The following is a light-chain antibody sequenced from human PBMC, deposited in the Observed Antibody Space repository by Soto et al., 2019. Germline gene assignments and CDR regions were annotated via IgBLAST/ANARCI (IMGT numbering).Light chain of an antibody. CDR2: EVS. J-gene: IGLJ1*01. V-gene: IGLV2-8*01. CDR1: SSDVGGYNY. CDR3: SSYAGSNTYV. Sequence: QSVLTQPPSASGSPGQSVTISCTGTSSDVGGYNYVSWYQQHPGKAPKLMIYEVSKRPSGFPDRFSGSKSGNTASLTVSGLQAEDEADYYCSSYAGSNTYVFGTGTKVTV.